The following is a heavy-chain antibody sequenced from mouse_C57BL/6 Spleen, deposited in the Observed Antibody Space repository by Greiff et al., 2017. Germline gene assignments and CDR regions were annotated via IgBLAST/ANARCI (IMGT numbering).Heavy chain of an antibody. CDR1: GYAFSSSW. J-gene: IGHJ3*01. V-gene: IGHV1-82*01. CDR3: ESVAYYINSGRFAY. Sequence: VQLQQSGPELVKPGASVKISCKASGYAFSSSWMNWVKQRPGKGLEWIGRIYPGDGDTNYNGKFKGKATLTADKSSGKAYMQLSSLTSEDSAVYFCESVAYYINSGRFAYWAKGLWSLSLQ. CDR2: IYPGDGDT. D-gene: IGHD2-5*01.